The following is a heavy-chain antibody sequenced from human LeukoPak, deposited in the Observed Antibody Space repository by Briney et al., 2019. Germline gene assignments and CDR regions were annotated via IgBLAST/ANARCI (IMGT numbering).Heavy chain of an antibody. J-gene: IGHJ6*03. V-gene: IGHV3-7*01. CDR3: ARGSEVRGVNPLYYYYYMDV. Sequence: GGSLRLSCAASKFTFNNYAMHWVRQAPGKGLEWVANIKQDGSEKYYVDSVKGRFTISRDNAKNSLYLQMNSLRAEDTAVYYCARGSEVRGVNPLYYYYYMDVWGKGTTVTVSS. D-gene: IGHD3-10*01. CDR2: IKQDGSEK. CDR1: KFTFNNYA.